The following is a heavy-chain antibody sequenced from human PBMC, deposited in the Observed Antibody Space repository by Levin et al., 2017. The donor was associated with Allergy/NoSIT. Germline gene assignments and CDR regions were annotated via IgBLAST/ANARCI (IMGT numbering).Heavy chain of an antibody. CDR3: VRDVAAAGRGWFDP. CDR1: GYTFADYY. Sequence: ASVKVSCKASGYTFADYYIHWVRQAPGQGLEWMGWSSPNNIGSDYAQKFQGRVTMTRDTSISTAYMELSRLRSDDTAVYYCVRDVAAAGRGWFDPWGQGTLVTVSS. CDR2: SSPNNIGS. V-gene: IGHV1-2*02. J-gene: IGHJ5*02. D-gene: IGHD6-25*01.